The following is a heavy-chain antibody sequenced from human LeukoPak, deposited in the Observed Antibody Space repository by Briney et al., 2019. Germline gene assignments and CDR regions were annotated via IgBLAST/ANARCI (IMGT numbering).Heavy chain of an antibody. CDR3: ARRTTVGDFDH. CDR1: GYTFTGYY. J-gene: IGHJ4*02. D-gene: IGHD4-17*01. Sequence: ASVKVSCKASGYTFTGYYMHWVRQAPGQGLEWMGWINPNSGGTNYAQKFQGWVTMTRDTSISTAYMELSRLRSDDTAVYYYARRTTVGDFDHWGQGTLVTVSS. V-gene: IGHV1-2*04. CDR2: INPNSGGT.